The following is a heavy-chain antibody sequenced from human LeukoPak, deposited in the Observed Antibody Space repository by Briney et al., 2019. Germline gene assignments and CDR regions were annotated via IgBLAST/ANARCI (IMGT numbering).Heavy chain of an antibody. Sequence: GASVKVSCKASGGTFSSYAISWVRQAPGQGLEWMGGIIPIFGTANYAQKFQGRVTITADKSTSTAYMELSSLRSEDTAVYYCASMRYSSVFYYYYYYYMDVWGKGTTVTVSS. CDR2: IIPIFGTA. J-gene: IGHJ6*03. D-gene: IGHD6-25*01. CDR3: ASMRYSSVFYYYYYYYMDV. CDR1: GGTFSSYA. V-gene: IGHV1-69*06.